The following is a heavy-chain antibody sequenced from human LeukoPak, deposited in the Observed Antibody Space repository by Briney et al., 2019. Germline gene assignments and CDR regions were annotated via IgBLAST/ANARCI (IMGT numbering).Heavy chain of an antibody. V-gene: IGHV4-59*08. CDR3: ARAPYQLHNYFYMDV. CDR2: IYYSGTT. CDR1: GGPISSYY. J-gene: IGHJ6*03. Sequence: SETLSLTCTVSGGPISSYYWSWIRQLPGKGLEWIGYIYYSGTTTYNPSLNSRVTISVDTSKSQFSLKLSSVTAADTAVYFCARAPYQLHNYFYMDVWSKGTTVTVSS. D-gene: IGHD2-2*01.